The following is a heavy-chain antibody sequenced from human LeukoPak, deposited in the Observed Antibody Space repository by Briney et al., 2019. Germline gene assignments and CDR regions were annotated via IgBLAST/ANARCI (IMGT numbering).Heavy chain of an antibody. J-gene: IGHJ4*02. Sequence: ASVRVSCKASGYTFTSYYMHWVRQAPGQGLEWMGIINPSGGSTSYAQKFQGRVTMTRDTSTSTVYMELSSLRSEDTAVYYCARAPRYYYDSSGYNGVFHWGQGTLVTVSS. CDR2: INPSGGST. V-gene: IGHV1-46*01. CDR3: ARAPRYYYDSSGYNGVFH. CDR1: GYTFTSYY. D-gene: IGHD3-22*01.